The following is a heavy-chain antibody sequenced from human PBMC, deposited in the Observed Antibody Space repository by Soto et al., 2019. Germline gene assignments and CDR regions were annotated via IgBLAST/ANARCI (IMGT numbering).Heavy chain of an antibody. V-gene: IGHV4-30-4*01. CDR1: GGSISSGDYY. Sequence: SETLSLTCTVSGGSISSGDYYWSWIRQPPGKGLEWIGYIYYSGSTYYNPSLKSRVTISVETSKNQFSLKLSSVTAADTAVYYCAARITIFGVVIPFYWGQGTLVT. CDR2: IYYSGST. D-gene: IGHD3-3*01. CDR3: AARITIFGVVIPFY. J-gene: IGHJ4*02.